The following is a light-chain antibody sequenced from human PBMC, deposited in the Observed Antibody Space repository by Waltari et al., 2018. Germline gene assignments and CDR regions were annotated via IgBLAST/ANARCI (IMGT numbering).Light chain of an antibody. V-gene: IGKV1-16*02. Sequence: DIQLTQSPSPLSASVGDRVTISCRASQCISNYFAWYQQKPGKAPVALIYAASRLQGGVPSKFSGSGSGTDFTLTINSLQPDDFATYYCQQYHSYPLTFGGGTKVEIE. CDR2: AAS. CDR1: QCISNY. CDR3: QQYHSYPLT. J-gene: IGKJ4*01.